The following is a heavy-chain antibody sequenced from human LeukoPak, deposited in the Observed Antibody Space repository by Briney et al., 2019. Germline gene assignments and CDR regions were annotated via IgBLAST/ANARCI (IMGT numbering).Heavy chain of an antibody. CDR3: AKSNYYDSSDWFDP. V-gene: IGHV3-30*02. CDR2: IWYDGSNK. J-gene: IGHJ5*02. D-gene: IGHD3-22*01. CDR1: GFTFSSYG. Sequence: GGSLRLSCAASGFTFSSYGMHWVRQAPGKGLEWVAVIWYDGSNKYYADSVKGRFTISRDNSKNTLYLQMNSLRAEDTVVYYCAKSNYYDSSDWFDPWGQGTLVTVSS.